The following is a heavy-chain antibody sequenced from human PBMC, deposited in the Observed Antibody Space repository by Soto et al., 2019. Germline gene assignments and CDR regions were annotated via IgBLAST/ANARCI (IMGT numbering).Heavy chain of an antibody. D-gene: IGHD1-20*01. Sequence: GGSLRLSCAASGFNFSTYGMSWVRQAPGKGLEWLANMNEDANTKYYVDSVKGRFTISGDSAGNSLLLKMASLRAEDTAVYFCAAYNTSRHAAFDIWGRGTLVTVSS. V-gene: IGHV3-7*01. J-gene: IGHJ3*02. CDR2: MNEDANTK. CDR1: GFNFSTYG. CDR3: AAYNTSRHAAFDI.